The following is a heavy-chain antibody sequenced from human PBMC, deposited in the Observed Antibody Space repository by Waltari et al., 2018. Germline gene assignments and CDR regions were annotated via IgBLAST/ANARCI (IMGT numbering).Heavy chain of an antibody. Sequence: QVQLQQWGAGLLKPSETLSLTCAVYGGSFSGYYWSWIRQPPGKGLEWIGEINHSGSTNYNPSLKSRVTISVDTSKNQFSLKLSSVTAADTAVYYCARDGPSTGGGMDVWGQGTTVTVSS. J-gene: IGHJ6*02. CDR3: ARDGPSTGGGMDV. CDR2: INHSGST. V-gene: IGHV4-34*01. CDR1: GGSFSGYY.